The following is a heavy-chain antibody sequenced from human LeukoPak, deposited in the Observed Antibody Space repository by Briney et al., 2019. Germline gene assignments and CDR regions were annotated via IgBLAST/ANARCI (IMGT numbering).Heavy chain of an antibody. CDR2: ISGSGGST. CDR3: AKDGFSSSWYYFDY. J-gene: IGHJ4*02. D-gene: IGHD6-13*01. CDR1: GLSFSTYA. Sequence: GGSLRLSCAASGLSFSTYAMSWVRQAPGKGLEWVSAISGSGGSTYYADSVKGRFTISRDNSKNTLYLQMNSLRAEDTAVYYCAKDGFSSSWYYFDYWGQGTLVTVSS. V-gene: IGHV3-23*01.